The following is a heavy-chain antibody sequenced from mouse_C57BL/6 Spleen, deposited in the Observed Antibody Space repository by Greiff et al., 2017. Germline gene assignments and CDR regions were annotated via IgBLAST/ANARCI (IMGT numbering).Heavy chain of an antibody. CDR3: TREEIYDGYYGWFAY. D-gene: IGHD2-3*01. CDR1: GFTFSSYA. CDR2: ISSGGDYI. Sequence: EVHLVESGEGLVKPGGSLKLSCAASGFTFSSYAMSWVRQTPEKRLEWVAYISSGGDYIYYADTVKGRFTISRDNARNTLYLQMSSLKSEDTAMYYCTREEIYDGYYGWFAYWGQGTLVTVSA. J-gene: IGHJ3*01. V-gene: IGHV5-9-1*02.